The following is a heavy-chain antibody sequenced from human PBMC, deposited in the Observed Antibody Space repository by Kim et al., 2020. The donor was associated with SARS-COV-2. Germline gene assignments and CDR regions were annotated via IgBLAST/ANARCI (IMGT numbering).Heavy chain of an antibody. D-gene: IGHD2-2*01. CDR1: GYTFTSYY. CDR3: AREAISYSPIVVVPAAQKGFDY. V-gene: IGHV1-46*01. CDR2: INPSGGST. J-gene: IGHJ4*02. Sequence: ASVKVSCKASGYTFTSYYMHWVRQAPGQGLEWMGIINPSGGSTSYAQKFQGRVTMTRDTSTSTVYMELSSLRSEDTAVYYCAREAISYSPIVVVPAAQKGFDYWGQGTLVTVSS.